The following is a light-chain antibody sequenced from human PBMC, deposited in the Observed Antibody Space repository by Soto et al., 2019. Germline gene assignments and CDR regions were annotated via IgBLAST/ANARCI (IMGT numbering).Light chain of an antibody. J-gene: IGLJ1*01. CDR1: SSDIGSYDH. Sequence: QSVLTQPASVSGPPGQSITISGSGTSSDIGSYDHVAWYQQFPGKSPKLIIYAVSDRPSGVSDRFSGSKSGISASLTISGLQTEDEADYYCISYTDRQSYLFGTGTKVTVL. CDR2: AVS. CDR3: ISYTDRQSYL. V-gene: IGLV2-14*03.